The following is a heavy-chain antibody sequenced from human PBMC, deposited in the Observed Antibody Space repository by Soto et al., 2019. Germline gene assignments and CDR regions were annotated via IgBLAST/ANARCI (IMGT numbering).Heavy chain of an antibody. V-gene: IGHV4-39*01. CDR3: GVWSAYYYGMDV. Sequence: PSETLSLTCTVSGGSISSSSYYWGWIRQPPGKGLEWIGSIYYSGSTYYNPPLKGRVTMSVDTSKNQFSLKLSSVTAADTAVYYCGVWSAYYYGMDVWGQGTTVTVSS. CDR2: IYYSGST. CDR1: GGSISSSSYY. J-gene: IGHJ6*02. D-gene: IGHD3-10*01.